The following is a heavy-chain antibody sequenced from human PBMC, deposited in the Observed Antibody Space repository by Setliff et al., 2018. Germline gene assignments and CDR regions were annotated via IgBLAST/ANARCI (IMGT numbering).Heavy chain of an antibody. V-gene: IGHV7-4-1*02. CDR1: GYTFSSYA. Sequence: GASVKVSCKASGYTFSSYAMNWVRQAPGQGLEWMGWISTNTGNPTYAQGFTGRFVFSLDTSVSTAYLQISSLKAEDTVVYYCAREGEGSTFFPLDAFDIWGQGTMVTVSS. CDR2: ISTNTGNP. CDR3: AREGEGSTFFPLDAFDI. J-gene: IGHJ3*02. D-gene: IGHD3-16*01.